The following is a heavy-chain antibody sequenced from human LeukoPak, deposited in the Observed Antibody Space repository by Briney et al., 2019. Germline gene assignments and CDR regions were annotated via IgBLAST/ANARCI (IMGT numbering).Heavy chain of an antibody. J-gene: IGHJ3*02. CDR1: SYTFTNYA. V-gene: IGHV1-18*01. Sequence: ASVKVSCRASSYTFTNYAFTWVRQAPGQGLEWMGWISAYNGNTNYAQKLQGRVTMTTDTSTSTAYMELRSLRSDDTAVYYCARVHIVVVTGNYYPDAFDIWGQGTMVTVSS. CDR3: ARVHIVVVTGNYYPDAFDI. D-gene: IGHD2-21*02. CDR2: ISAYNGNT.